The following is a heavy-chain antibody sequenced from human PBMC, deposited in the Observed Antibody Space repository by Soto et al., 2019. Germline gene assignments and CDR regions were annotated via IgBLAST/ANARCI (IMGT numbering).Heavy chain of an antibody. CDR1: GFTFSNAW. CDR2: IKRKTDGGTT. D-gene: IGHD4-17*01. J-gene: IGHJ3*02. CDR3: TTETTVTLPDDAFDI. Sequence: GGSLRLSCAASGFTFSNAWMSWVRQAPGKGLEWVGRIKRKTDGGTTDYAAPVKGRFTISRDDSKNTLYLQMNSLETEDTAVYCCTTETTVTLPDDAFDIWGQGTMVTVSS. V-gene: IGHV3-15*01.